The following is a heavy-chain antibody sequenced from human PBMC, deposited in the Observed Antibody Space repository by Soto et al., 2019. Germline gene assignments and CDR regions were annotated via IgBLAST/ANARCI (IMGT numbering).Heavy chain of an antibody. CDR2: ISYDGSNK. V-gene: IGHV3-30*03. CDR1: GFTFSSYG. D-gene: IGHD5-12*01. Sequence: QVQLVESGGGVVQPGRSLRLSCAASGFTFSSYGMHWVRQAPGKGLEWVAVISYDGSNKYYADSVKGRFTISRDNSKNTLYLQMNSLRAEDTAAYYRGGWLRPSASNYGMDVWGQGTTVTVSS. CDR3: GGWLRPSASNYGMDV. J-gene: IGHJ6*02.